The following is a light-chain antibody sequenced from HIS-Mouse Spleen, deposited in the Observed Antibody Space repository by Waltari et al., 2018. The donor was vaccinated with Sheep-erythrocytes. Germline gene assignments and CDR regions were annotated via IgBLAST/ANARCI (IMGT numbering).Light chain of an antibody. CDR1: SSDVGGYNY. CDR2: EVS. J-gene: IGLJ2*01. Sequence: QSALTQPASVSGSPGQSITISCTGTSSDVGGYNYVPWYQQHPGKAPKLMIYEVSNRPSGVSTRFSGSKSGNTASLTISGLQAEDEADYYCSSYTSSSTLTFGGGTKLTVL. V-gene: IGLV2-14*01. CDR3: SSYTSSSTLT.